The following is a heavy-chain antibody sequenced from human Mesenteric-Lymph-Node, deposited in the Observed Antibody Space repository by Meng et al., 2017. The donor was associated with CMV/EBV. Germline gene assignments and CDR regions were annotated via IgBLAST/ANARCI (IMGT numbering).Heavy chain of an antibody. D-gene: IGHD2-21*01. CDR3: ALLGDQDY. CDR2: INPKSGDT. CDR1: GYTFTDYY. J-gene: IGHJ4*02. V-gene: IGHV1-2*02. Sequence: ASVKVSCKASGYTFTDYYLHWVRQAPGQGLEWMGWINPKSGDTKYAQKLQGRVTMTRDTSISTAYMEVGSLRSDDTAVYYCALLGDQDYWGQGTLVTVSS.